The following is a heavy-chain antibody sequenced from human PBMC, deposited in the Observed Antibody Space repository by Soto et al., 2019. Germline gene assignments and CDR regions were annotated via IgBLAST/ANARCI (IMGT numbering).Heavy chain of an antibody. D-gene: IGHD3-22*01. CDR1: GFTFDDYT. Sequence: GGSLRLSCAASGFTFDDYTMHWVRQAPGKGLEWVSLISWDGGSTYYADSVKGRFTISRDNSKNSLYLQMNSLRTEDTALYYCAEGQDSSGYYYNWFDPWGQGTLVTVSS. V-gene: IGHV3-43*01. CDR2: ISWDGGST. CDR3: AEGQDSSGYYYNWFDP. J-gene: IGHJ5*02.